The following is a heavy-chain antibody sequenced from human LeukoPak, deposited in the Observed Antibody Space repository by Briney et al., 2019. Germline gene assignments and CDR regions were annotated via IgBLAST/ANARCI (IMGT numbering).Heavy chain of an antibody. V-gene: IGHV1-18*01. Sequence: GASVKVSCKASGYTFTSYGISWVRQAPGQGVEWMGWISAYNGNTNYAQKLQGRVTMTTDTSTSTAYMELRSLRSDDTAVYYGARVADYAEYFQHWGQGTLVTVSS. J-gene: IGHJ1*01. CDR2: ISAYNGNT. CDR3: ARVADYAEYFQH. D-gene: IGHD4-17*01. CDR1: GYTFTSYG.